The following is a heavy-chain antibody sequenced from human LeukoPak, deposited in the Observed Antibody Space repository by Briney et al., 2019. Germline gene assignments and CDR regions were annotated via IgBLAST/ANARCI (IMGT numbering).Heavy chain of an antibody. CDR1: GFTFSTYG. D-gene: IGHD3-16*02. J-gene: IGHJ4*02. V-gene: IGHV3-30*02. CDR2: IQSDEGNQ. CDR3: AKDRGSYLYYFDY. Sequence: PGGSLRLSCAASGFTFSTYGMHWVRQAPGKGLEWVAFIQSDEGNQYYTDSVKGRFTVSRDNSKDTLYLQMNSLRAADTAVYYCAKDRGSYLYYFDYWGQGTLVTVSS.